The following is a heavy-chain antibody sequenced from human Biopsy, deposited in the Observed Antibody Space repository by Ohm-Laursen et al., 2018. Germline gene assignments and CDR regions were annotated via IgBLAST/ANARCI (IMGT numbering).Heavy chain of an antibody. CDR1: GGSITSRTHY. CDR2: VYYSGTT. V-gene: IGHV4-39*01. J-gene: IGHJ5*02. CDR3: ARHDLSDFWSGYPNFFDP. Sequence: SDTLSLTCTLSGGSITSRTHYWGWIRQTPGKGLEWIGTVYYSGTTYDNPSLKNRVIISVDTSKNQFSLSLKTVTAADTAVYYCARHDLSDFWSGYPNFFDPWGQGTLVTVSS. D-gene: IGHD3-3*01.